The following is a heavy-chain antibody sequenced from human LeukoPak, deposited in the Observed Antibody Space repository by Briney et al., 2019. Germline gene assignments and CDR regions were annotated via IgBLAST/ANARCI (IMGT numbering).Heavy chain of an antibody. Sequence: KPSETLSLTCTVSGGSISSYYWSWIRQPPGKGLEWIGYIYYSGSTNYNPSLKSRVTISVDTSKNQFSLKLSSVTAADTAVYYCARHPRSGSNNWFDLWGQGTLVTVSS. J-gene: IGHJ5*02. V-gene: IGHV4-59*08. CDR2: IYYSGST. CDR1: GGSISSYY. D-gene: IGHD3-10*01. CDR3: ARHPRSGSNNWFDL.